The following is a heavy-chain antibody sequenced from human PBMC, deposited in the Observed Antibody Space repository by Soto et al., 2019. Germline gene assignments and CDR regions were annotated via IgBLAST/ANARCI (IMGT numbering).Heavy chain of an antibody. CDR1: GGTFSSYA. CDR3: ARGXRYIAAAGTGYYYGMDV. D-gene: IGHD6-13*01. J-gene: IGHJ6*02. CDR2: IIPIFGTA. Sequence: SVKVSCKASGGTFSSYAISWVRQAPGQGLEWMGGIIPIFGTANYAQKFQGRVTITADKSTSTAYMELSSLRSEDTAVYYCARGXRYIAAAGTGYYYGMDVWGQGTTVTVSS. V-gene: IGHV1-69*06.